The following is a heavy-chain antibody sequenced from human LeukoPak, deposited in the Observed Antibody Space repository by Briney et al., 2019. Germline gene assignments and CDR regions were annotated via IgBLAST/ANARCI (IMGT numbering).Heavy chain of an antibody. J-gene: IGHJ5*02. CDR2: ISTNSGTI. CDR1: GFTFSIYT. CDR3: VRDLTIVGVAQVHH. Sequence: GGSLRLSCAASGFTFSIYTMNRVRQAPGKGLEWTSYISTNSGTIWYADSVKGRFSISRDNAKNSLFLHMNSLRAEDTAVYYCVRDLTIVGVAQVHHWGQGTLVTVSS. D-gene: IGHD1-26*01. V-gene: IGHV3-48*01.